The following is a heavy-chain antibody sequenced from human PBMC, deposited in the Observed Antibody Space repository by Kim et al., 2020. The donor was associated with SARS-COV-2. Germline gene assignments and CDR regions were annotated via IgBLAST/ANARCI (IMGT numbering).Heavy chain of an antibody. Sequence: GESLKISCKGSGYSFTSYWIGWVRQMPGKGLEWMGIIYPGDSDTRYSPSFQGQVTISADKSISTAYLQWSSLKASDTALYYCARSGYCSGGSCYRVVPIFDYWGQGTLVTVSS. D-gene: IGHD2-15*01. CDR2: IYPGDSDT. CDR1: GYSFTSYW. V-gene: IGHV5-51*01. CDR3: ARSGYCSGGSCYRVVPIFDY. J-gene: IGHJ4*02.